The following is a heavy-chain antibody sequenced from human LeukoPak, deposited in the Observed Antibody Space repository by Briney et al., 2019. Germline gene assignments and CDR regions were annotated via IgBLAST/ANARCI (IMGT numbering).Heavy chain of an antibody. CDR1: GFTFSSYG. CDR2: IWYDGSNK. D-gene: IGHD1-26*01. J-gene: IGHJ4*02. V-gene: IGHV3-33*01. Sequence: GGSLRLSCAASGFTFSSYGMHWVRQAPGKGLEWVAVIWYDGSNKYYADSVKGRFTISRDNSKNTLYLQMSSLRAEDTAVYYCARGVGATTFFFDYWGQGTLVTVSS. CDR3: ARGVGATTFFFDY.